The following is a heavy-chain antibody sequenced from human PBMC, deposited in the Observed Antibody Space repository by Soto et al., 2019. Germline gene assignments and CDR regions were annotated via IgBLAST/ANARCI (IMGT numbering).Heavy chain of an antibody. CDR1: GGSISSGGYS. CDR3: ARGVGPRYGSGSYVPFGWFDP. D-gene: IGHD3-10*01. V-gene: IGHV4-30-2*01. J-gene: IGHJ5*02. Sequence: SETLSLTCAVSGGSISSGGYSWSWIRQPPGKGQEWIGYINHSGSTNYNPSLKSRVTISVDTSKNQFSLKLSSVTAADTAVYYCARGVGPRYGSGSYVPFGWFDPWGQGTLVTVSS. CDR2: INHSGST.